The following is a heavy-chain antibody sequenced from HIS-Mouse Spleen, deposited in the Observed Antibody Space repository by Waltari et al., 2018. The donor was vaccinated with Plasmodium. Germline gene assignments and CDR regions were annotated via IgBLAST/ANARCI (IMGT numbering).Heavy chain of an antibody. Sequence: QVQLVESGGGVVQPGRSLRLSCAASGFTFSSYGMHWVRLAPGKGLEWVAVISYEGSNKYYADSVEGRFTICRDNSKNTLYLQMNSLRAEDTAVYYCAKVRRSSSGYVDYWGQGTLVTVSS. J-gene: IGHJ4*02. V-gene: IGHV3-30*18. CDR1: GFTFSSYG. CDR3: AKVRRSSSGYVDY. CDR2: ISYEGSNK. D-gene: IGHD6-13*01.